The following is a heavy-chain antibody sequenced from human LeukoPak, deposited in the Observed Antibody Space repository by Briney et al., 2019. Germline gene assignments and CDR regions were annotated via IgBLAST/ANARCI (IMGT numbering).Heavy chain of an antibody. D-gene: IGHD3-10*01. Sequence: ASVKVSCKASGGTFSSYAISWVRQAPGQGLEWMGGIIPIFGTANYAQKFQGRVTITADESTSTAYMELSSLRSEDTAVYYCARLGGHGSGYLFDYWGQGTLVTVSS. CDR3: ARLGGHGSGYLFDY. CDR2: IIPIFGTA. V-gene: IGHV1-69*13. J-gene: IGHJ4*02. CDR1: GGTFSSYA.